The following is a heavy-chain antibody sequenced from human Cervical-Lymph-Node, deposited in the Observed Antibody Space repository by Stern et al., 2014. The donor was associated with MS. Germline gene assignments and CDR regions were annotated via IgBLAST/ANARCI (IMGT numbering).Heavy chain of an antibody. CDR3: ARDPYGDYLGPPDY. D-gene: IGHD4-17*01. J-gene: IGHJ4*02. V-gene: IGHV3-33*01. CDR1: GFTFSSYG. Sequence: DQLVESGGGVVQPGRSLRLSCASSGFTFSSYGMHWVRPAPGKGQERVAVIWYDGSNKYYADSVKDRFPISRDNSQKKLDLQLNSLRAEDTAVYYCARDPYGDYLGPPDYWGQGTLVPVSS. CDR2: IWYDGSNK.